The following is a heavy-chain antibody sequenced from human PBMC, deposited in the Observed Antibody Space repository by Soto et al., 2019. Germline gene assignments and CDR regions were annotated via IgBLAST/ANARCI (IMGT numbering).Heavy chain of an antibody. D-gene: IGHD3-16*01. CDR3: ARDLLGVRYNLGQVVYYYYGMDV. Sequence: GESLKISCAASGFTFSSYGMHWVRQAPGKGLEWVAVIWYDGSNKYYADSVKGRFTISRDNSKNTLYLQMNSLRAEDTAVYYCARDLLGVRYNLGQVVYYYYGMDVWGQGTTVTVSS. CDR2: IWYDGSNK. CDR1: GFTFSSYG. J-gene: IGHJ6*02. V-gene: IGHV3-33*01.